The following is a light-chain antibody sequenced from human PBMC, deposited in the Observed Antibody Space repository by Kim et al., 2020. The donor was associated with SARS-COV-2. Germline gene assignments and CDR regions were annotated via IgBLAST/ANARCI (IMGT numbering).Light chain of an antibody. CDR3: QQTYITPIT. Sequence: ASVGDRITITCRASQSICISLNWYQHEPGKAPKLLIHSASTLHSGVPSRFSGSGSETDFTLTITSLQPEDFATYYCQQTYITPITFGQGTRLEIK. CDR2: SAS. J-gene: IGKJ5*01. CDR1: QSICIS. V-gene: IGKV1-39*01.